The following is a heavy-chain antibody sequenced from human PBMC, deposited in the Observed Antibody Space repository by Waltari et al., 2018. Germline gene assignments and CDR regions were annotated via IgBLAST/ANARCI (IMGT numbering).Heavy chain of an antibody. CDR3: AREGGYYDFWSGYYTLALDI. D-gene: IGHD3-3*01. V-gene: IGHV4-59*11. CDR2: INYSGRT. CDR1: GGSISSHY. Sequence: QVQLQESGPGLVKPSETLSLTCTVSGGSISSHYWSWIRQPPGKGLEWIGYINYSGRTNNNPYLKGRVTISVDTSKNQFSLKLSSLTAADTAVYYCAREGGYYDFWSGYYTLALDIWGQGTMVTVSS. J-gene: IGHJ3*02.